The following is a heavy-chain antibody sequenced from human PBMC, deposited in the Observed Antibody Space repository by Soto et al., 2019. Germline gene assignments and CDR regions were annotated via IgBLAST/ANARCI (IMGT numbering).Heavy chain of an antibody. CDR3: ARSPDYGGNVDY. V-gene: IGHV2-70*04. Sequence: GPPLVNPTQTLTLSCTFSGFSLSTSGMRVSWIRQPPGKALEWLARIDWDDDKFYSTSLKTRLTISKDTSKNQVVLTMTNMDPVDTATYYCARSPDYGGNVDYWGQGTLVTVSS. J-gene: IGHJ4*02. CDR1: GFSLSTSGMR. CDR2: IDWDDDK. D-gene: IGHD4-17*01.